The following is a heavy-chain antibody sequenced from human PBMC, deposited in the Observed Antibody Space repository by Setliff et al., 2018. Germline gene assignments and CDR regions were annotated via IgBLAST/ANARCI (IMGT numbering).Heavy chain of an antibody. CDR3: AKGGYCSGGSCYSIHAFDI. V-gene: IGHV3-33*06. CDR1: GFTFSSYG. J-gene: IGHJ3*02. Sequence: GGSLRLSCAASGFTFSSYGMHWVRQAPGKGLEWVAVIWYDGSNKYYADSVKGRFTISRDNSKNTLYLQMNSLRAEDTAVYYCAKGGYCSGGSCYSIHAFDIWGQGTKVTVS. CDR2: IWYDGSNK. D-gene: IGHD2-15*01.